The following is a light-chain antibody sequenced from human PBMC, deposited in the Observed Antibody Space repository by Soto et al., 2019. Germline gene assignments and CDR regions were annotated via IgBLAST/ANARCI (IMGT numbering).Light chain of an antibody. J-gene: IGKJ5*01. V-gene: IGKV1-39*01. CDR3: QQNYSIPIT. Sequence: DIQMTQSPSSLSASIGDRVTITCRASQSISTYLNWYHRKPGKAPDLLIYAASSLKSGVPSRFSGSGSGTHFTLTITGLQPADFATYYCQQNYSIPITFGQGTRLEIK. CDR2: AAS. CDR1: QSISTY.